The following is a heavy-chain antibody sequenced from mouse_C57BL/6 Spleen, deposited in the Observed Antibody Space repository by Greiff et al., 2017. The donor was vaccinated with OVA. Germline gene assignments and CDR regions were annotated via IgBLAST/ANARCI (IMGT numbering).Heavy chain of an antibody. CDR1: GFNIKDDY. Sequence: EVQRVESGAELVRPGASVKLSCTASGFNIKDDYMHWVKQRPEQGLEWIGWIDPENGDTEYASKFQGKATITADTSSNTAYLQLSSLTSEDTAVYYCTTNAGYFDYWGQGTTLTVSS. CDR2: IDPENGDT. V-gene: IGHV14-4*01. CDR3: TTNAGYFDY. J-gene: IGHJ2*01.